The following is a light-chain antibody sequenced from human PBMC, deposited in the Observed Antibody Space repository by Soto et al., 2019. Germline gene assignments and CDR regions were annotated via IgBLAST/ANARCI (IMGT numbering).Light chain of an antibody. V-gene: IGLV1-44*01. J-gene: IGLJ2*01. CDR2: SND. CDR3: ATWDDSRTVV. CDR1: TSNIGTNT. Sequence: QSVLTQSPSASGTPGQRVSISCSGSTSNIGTNTVIWYQHVPGTAPKLLIYSNDQRPSAVPCRFSGSKSGTSASLAISGLLSEDEADYYCATWDDSRTVVFGGGTKLTVL.